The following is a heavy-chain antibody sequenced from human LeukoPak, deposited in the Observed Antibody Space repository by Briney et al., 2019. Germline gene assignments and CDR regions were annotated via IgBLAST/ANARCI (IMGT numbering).Heavy chain of an antibody. J-gene: IGHJ6*03. CDR3: TTYPTYYDFWSGSFYMDV. Sequence: GGSLRLSCAASGFTFSNAWMSWVRQAPGKGLEWVGRIKSKTDGGTTDYAAPVKGRFTISRDDSKNTLYLQMNCLKTEDTAVYYCTTYPTYYDFWSGSFYMDVWGKGTTVTVSS. CDR2: IKSKTDGGTT. V-gene: IGHV3-15*01. CDR1: GFTFSNAW. D-gene: IGHD3-3*01.